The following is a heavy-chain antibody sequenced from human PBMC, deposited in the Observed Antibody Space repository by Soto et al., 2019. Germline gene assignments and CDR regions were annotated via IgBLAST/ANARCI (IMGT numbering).Heavy chain of an antibody. CDR2: INHSGST. V-gene: IGHV4-34*01. J-gene: IGHJ6*02. D-gene: IGHD3-3*01. CDR3: ARSSYYDFWRGGMDV. Sequence: AADGASLNYYKSSVDRTPTGKGLEWIGEINHSGSTNYNPSLKSRVTISVDTSKNQFSLKLSSVTAADTAVYYCARSSYYDFWRGGMDVWGQGIKVNISS. CDR1: GASLNYYK.